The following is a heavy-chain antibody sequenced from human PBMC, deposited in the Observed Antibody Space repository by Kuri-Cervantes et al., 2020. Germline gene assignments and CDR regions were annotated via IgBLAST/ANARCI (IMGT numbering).Heavy chain of an antibody. V-gene: IGHV4-4*07. D-gene: IGHD4-17*01. CDR1: GGSINTCY. J-gene: IGHJ3*02. CDR2: IDTSGST. CDR3: ARSGHDYGDFLDAFDI. Sequence: SETLSLTCTVSGGSINTCYWNWIRQPAGKTLGWIGRIDTSGSTNYNPSLKSRVTISVDKSKNQFSLKLSSVTAADTAVYYCARSGHDYGDFLDAFDIWGQGTMVTVSS.